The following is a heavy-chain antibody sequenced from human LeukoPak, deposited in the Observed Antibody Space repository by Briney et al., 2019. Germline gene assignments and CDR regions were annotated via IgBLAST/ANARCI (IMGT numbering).Heavy chain of an antibody. D-gene: IGHD1-26*01. CDR1: GYTFTGYY. CDR2: INPNSGGT. J-gene: IGHJ4*02. Sequence: ASVKVSCXASGYTFTGYYMHWVRQAPGQGLEWMGRINPNSGGTNYAQKFQGRVTMTRDTSISTAYMELSRLRSDDTAVYYCARDRSGSYYVSGDWGQRTLVTVSS. CDR3: ARDRSGSYYVSGD. V-gene: IGHV1-2*06.